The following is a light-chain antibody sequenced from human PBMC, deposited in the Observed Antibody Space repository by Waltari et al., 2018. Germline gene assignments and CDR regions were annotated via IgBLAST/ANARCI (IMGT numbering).Light chain of an antibody. CDR1: QSVSRT. J-gene: IGKJ1*01. Sequence: IVLTQSPGTLSLSPGERATLSCRASQSVSRTLAWYQQKPGQAPRLLIYDASTRATGIPDRFSGSGSGTDFSLIISRLEPEDFAVYFCQKYGSLPATFGQGTKVEMK. V-gene: IGKV3-20*01. CDR3: QKYGSLPAT. CDR2: DAS.